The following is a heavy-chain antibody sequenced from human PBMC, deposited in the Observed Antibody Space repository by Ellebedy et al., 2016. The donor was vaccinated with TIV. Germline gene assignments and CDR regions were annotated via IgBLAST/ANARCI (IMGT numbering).Heavy chain of an antibody. CDR1: GFTFSSYW. V-gene: IGHV3-7*01. D-gene: IGHD3-22*01. Sequence: GESLKISCAASGFTFSSYWMSWVRQAPGKGLEWVANIKQDGSEKYYADSVKGRLTISRDNSKNTLYLQMHSLRVEDTAVYFCARASSGSSYWGYDYWGQGTLVTVSS. CDR2: IKQDGSEK. J-gene: IGHJ4*02. CDR3: ARASSGSSYWGYDY.